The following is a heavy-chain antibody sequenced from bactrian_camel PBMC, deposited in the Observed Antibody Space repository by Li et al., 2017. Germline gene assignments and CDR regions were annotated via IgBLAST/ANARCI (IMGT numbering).Heavy chain of an antibody. D-gene: IGHD2*01. CDR2: IDSGGST. V-gene: IGHV3S1*01. J-gene: IGHJ4*01. CDR1: GLNMRRYC. Sequence: HVQLVESGGGSVQAGGSLRLSCKASGLNMRRYCMAWFRQAPAQDGVAAIDSGGSTMYADSVKGRFTTSQDTAKNTLYLQMDNLKPEDTAVYYCAADQGGASYGSGAYCLGRLRKNTNWGPGTQVTVS. CDR3: AADQGGASYGSGAYCLGRLRKNTN.